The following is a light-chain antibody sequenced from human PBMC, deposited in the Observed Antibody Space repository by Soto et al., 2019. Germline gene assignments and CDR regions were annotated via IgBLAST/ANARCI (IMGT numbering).Light chain of an antibody. Sequence: QPVLTQPPSASGTPGQRVTISCSGSSSNIGSNYVYWYQQLPGTAPKLLIYRNNQRPSGVPDRFSGSKSGTSASLAISGLRSADDADYYCAAWDDSLSGWVFGGGTKLTVL. CDR1: SSNIGSNY. CDR2: RNN. J-gene: IGLJ3*02. CDR3: AAWDDSLSGWV. V-gene: IGLV1-47*01.